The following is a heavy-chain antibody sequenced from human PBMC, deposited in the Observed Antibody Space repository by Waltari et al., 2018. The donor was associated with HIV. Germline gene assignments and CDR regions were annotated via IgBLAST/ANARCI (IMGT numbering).Heavy chain of an antibody. V-gene: IGHV4-38-2*02. D-gene: IGHD4-4*01. J-gene: IGHJ4*02. Sequence: QVQLPESGPGLVQTLETLSLTCAASGASLPTGYYWAWLRQSPGKGLQWFATIHSNGRADYNPSLGGRVLVSLDPSKNQFSLKMRYVTAADTAIYYCARDCGVTTGPFDFWGQGTQVTVSS. CDR2: IHSNGRA. CDR3: ARDCGVTTGPFDF. CDR1: GASLPTGYY.